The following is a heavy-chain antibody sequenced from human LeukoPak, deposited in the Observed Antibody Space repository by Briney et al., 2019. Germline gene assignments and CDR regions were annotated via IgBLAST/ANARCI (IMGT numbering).Heavy chain of an antibody. D-gene: IGHD3-22*01. Sequence: GGSLRLSCAPSGFTFSSYWTHWVRQTPGEGLGWVSRINSVGSSTMYAESVRGPSSISTDTATNTLYLQIDSLRAEDTAVYYCACPFYYGRGGHPFDYWGRGTLVSVSS. CDR3: ACPFYYGRGGHPFDY. CDR1: GFTFSSYW. V-gene: IGHV3-74*03. CDR2: INSVGSST. J-gene: IGHJ4*02.